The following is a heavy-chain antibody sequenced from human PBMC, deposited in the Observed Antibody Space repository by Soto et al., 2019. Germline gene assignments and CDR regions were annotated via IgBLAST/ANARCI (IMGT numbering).Heavy chain of an antibody. V-gene: IGHV4-34*01. D-gene: IGHD5-18*01. CDR1: GGSFSGYY. Sequence: PSETLSLTCAVYGGSFSGYYWSWIRQPPGKGLEWIGEINHSGSTNYNPSLKSRVTISVDTSKNQFSLKLGSVTAADTAVYYCARATWIQLWTPGYYYYYGMDVWGQGTTVTVSS. CDR3: ARATWIQLWTPGYYYYYGMDV. CDR2: INHSGST. J-gene: IGHJ6*02.